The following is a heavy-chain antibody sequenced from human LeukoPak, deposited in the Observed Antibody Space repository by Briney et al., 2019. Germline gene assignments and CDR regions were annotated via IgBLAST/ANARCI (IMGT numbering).Heavy chain of an antibody. CDR1: GFTFSSYG. V-gene: IGHV3-23*01. CDR2: ISGSGGST. Sequence: GGTLRLSCAASGFTFSSYGMSWVRQAPGKGLEWVSAISGSGGSTYYADSVKGRFTISRDNSKNTLYLQMNSPRAEDTAVYYCARIAAAGTYNWFDPWGQGTLVTVSS. CDR3: ARIAAAGTYNWFDP. D-gene: IGHD6-13*01. J-gene: IGHJ5*02.